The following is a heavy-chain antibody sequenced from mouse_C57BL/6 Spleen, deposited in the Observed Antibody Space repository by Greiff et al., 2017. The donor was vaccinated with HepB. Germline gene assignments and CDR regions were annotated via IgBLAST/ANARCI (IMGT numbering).Heavy chain of an antibody. CDR3: ARATVVDY. Sequence: EVKLQESGGGLVKPGGSLKLSCAASGFTFSDYGMHWVRQAPEKGLEWVAYISSGSSTIYYADTVKGRFTISRDNAKNTLFLQMTSLRSEDTAMYYCARATVVDYWGQGTTLTVSS. V-gene: IGHV5-17*01. J-gene: IGHJ2*01. CDR2: ISSGSSTI. CDR1: GFTFSDYG. D-gene: IGHD1-1*01.